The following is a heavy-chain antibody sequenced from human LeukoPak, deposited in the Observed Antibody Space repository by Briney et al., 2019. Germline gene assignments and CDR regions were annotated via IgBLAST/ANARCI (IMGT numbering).Heavy chain of an antibody. D-gene: IGHD5-12*01. J-gene: IGHJ4*02. V-gene: IGHV3-74*01. CDR3: TRGYAGIDY. CDR1: GFTFSSYW. CDR2: INTDGIST. Sequence: GGSLRLSCAASGFTFSSYWMHWVRQAPGKGLVWVSRINTDGISTSYADSVKGRFTISRDNAKNTLYLQMNSLRAEDTSVYYCTRGYAGIDYWGRGTLVTVSS.